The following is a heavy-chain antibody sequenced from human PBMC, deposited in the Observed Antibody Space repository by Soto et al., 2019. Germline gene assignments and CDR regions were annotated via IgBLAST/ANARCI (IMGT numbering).Heavy chain of an antibody. J-gene: IGHJ5*02. D-gene: IGHD7-27*01. CDR2: ISAGNGNA. Sequence: ASVKVSCKASVYTFTSYGISWVRQAPGQGLEWMGWISAGNGNANFAQKLQGRVTMTTDTSTSTAYMELRSLRSDDTAVYYCARDSGTGDWFDPWGQGTLVTVSS. V-gene: IGHV1-18*01. CDR1: VYTFTSYG. CDR3: ARDSGTGDWFDP.